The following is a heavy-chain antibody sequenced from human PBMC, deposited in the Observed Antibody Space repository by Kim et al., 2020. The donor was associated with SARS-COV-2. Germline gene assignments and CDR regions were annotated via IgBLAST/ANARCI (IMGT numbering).Heavy chain of an antibody. CDR1: GGYISSYY. CDR2: IYYSGST. CDR3: ARDPRRWLQLTNYWDFDL. J-gene: IGHJ2*01. V-gene: IGHV4-59*01. Sequence: SETLSLTCTVSGGYISSYYWSWIRQPPGKGLEWIGYIYYSGSTNYNPSLKSRVTISVDTSKNQFSLKLSSVTAADTAVDYCARDPRRWLQLTNYWDFDL. D-gene: IGHD3-9*01.